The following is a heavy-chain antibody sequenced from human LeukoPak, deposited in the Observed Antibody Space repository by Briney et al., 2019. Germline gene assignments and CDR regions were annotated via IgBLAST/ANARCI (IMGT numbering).Heavy chain of an antibody. D-gene: IGHD6-13*01. J-gene: IGHJ6*03. CDR2: IIPIFGTA. Sequence: SVKVSCKASGGTFSSYAISWVRQAPGQGLEWMGGIIPIFGTANYAQKFQGRVTITTDESTSTAYMELSSLRSEDTAVYYCARDDPDSNNYYYYMDVWGKGTTVTVSS. V-gene: IGHV1-69*05. CDR3: ARDDPDSNNYYYYMDV. CDR1: GGTFSSYA.